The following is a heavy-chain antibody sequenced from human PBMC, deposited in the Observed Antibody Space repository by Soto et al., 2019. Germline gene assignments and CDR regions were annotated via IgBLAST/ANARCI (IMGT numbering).Heavy chain of an antibody. D-gene: IGHD3-22*01. J-gene: IGHJ3*02. CDR3: ARDRAEYYYDSSGSTDAFDI. CDR1: GGTFSSYA. CDR2: IIPIFGTA. V-gene: IGHV1-69*06. Sequence: SVKVSCKASGGTFSSYAISWVRQAPGQGLEWMGGIIPIFGTANYAQKFQGRVTITADKSTSTAYMELSSLRSEDTAVYYCARDRAEYYYDSSGSTDAFDIWGQGTMVTVSS.